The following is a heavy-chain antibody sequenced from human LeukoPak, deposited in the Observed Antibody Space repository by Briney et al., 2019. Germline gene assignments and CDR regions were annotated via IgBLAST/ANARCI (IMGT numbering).Heavy chain of an antibody. Sequence: PGGSLRLSCAASGFTFSSYWMKWARQAPGKGLEWVAGINHNGNVNYYVDSVKGRFTISRDNAKNSLYLQMSNLRAEDTAVYFCARGGGLDVWGQGATVTVSS. CDR1: GFTFSSYW. CDR2: INHNGNVN. CDR3: ARGGGLDV. D-gene: IGHD3-16*01. V-gene: IGHV3-7*03. J-gene: IGHJ6*02.